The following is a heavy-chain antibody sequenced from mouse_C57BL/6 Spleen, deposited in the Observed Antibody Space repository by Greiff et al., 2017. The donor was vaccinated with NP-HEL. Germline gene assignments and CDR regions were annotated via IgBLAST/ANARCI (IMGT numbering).Heavy chain of an antibody. V-gene: IGHV1-64*01. D-gene: IGHD1-1*01. Sequence: QVQLQQPGAELVKPGASVKLSCKASGYTFTSYWMHWVKQRPGQGLEWIGMIHPNSGSTNYNEKFKSKATLTVDKSSSTAYMQLSSLTSEDSAVYYCARRYGSSYVYFDYWGQGTTLTVSS. J-gene: IGHJ2*01. CDR2: IHPNSGST. CDR3: ARRYGSSYVYFDY. CDR1: GYTFTSYW.